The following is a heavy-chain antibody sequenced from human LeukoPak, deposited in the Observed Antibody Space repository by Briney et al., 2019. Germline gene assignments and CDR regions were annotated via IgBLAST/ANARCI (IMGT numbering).Heavy chain of an antibody. V-gene: IGHV1-46*01. Sequence: GASVKVSCKASGYSFTSNYIHWVRQAPGQGLEWMGMIYPRDGSTSYAQKFQGRVTVTRDTSTSTVHMELSSLRSEDTAVYYCARVVLGRRWLQTSYYYGMDVWGQGTTVTVSS. CDR1: GYSFTSNY. J-gene: IGHJ6*02. CDR2: IYPRDGST. CDR3: ARVVLGRRWLQTSYYYGMDV. D-gene: IGHD5-24*01.